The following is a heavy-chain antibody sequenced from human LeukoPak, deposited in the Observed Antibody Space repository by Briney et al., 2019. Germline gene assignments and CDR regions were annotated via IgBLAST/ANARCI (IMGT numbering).Heavy chain of an antibody. V-gene: IGHV3-23*01. D-gene: IGHD6-13*01. CDR3: AKEARDSSSWTYYFDY. CDR2: ISGSGGST. CDR1: GFTFSSYA. Sequence: GGSLRLSCAASGFTFSSYAMSWVRQAPGKGLEWVSAISGSGGSTYYADSVKGRFTISRDNSKNTLYLQMNSLRAEDTAVYYCAKEARDSSSWTYYFDYWGQGTLVIVSS. J-gene: IGHJ4*02.